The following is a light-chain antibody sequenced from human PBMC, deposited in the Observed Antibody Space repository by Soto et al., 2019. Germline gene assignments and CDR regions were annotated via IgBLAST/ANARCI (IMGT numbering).Light chain of an antibody. CDR3: QHYNSYLAT. CDR2: QAS. Sequence: DIQITQSPSTLSASVGDRVTITCRASEFISKWLAWYQQKPGTAPKLLIYQASSLESGVPSRFSGSGSGTDFTLTITSLQPDDFATSYCQHYNSYLATFGQGTQVDIK. V-gene: IGKV1-5*03. CDR1: EFISKW. J-gene: IGKJ1*01.